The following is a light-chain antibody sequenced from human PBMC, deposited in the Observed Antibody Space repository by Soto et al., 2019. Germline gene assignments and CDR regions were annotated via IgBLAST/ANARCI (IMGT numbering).Light chain of an antibody. CDR1: QSVSRT. J-gene: IGKJ4*01. CDR2: GAS. CDR3: QQYDDLAALT. V-gene: IGKV3-15*01. Sequence: EIVMTQSPASLSVSPGERATLSCRASQSVSRTLAWYQQKPGQAPRLLIYGASTRATGIPARFSGRGSGTDFTLTISSLQSEDFATYYCQQYDDLAALTFGGGTKVDIK.